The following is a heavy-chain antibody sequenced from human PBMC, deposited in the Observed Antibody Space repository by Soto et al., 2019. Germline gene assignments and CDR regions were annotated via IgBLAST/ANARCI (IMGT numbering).Heavy chain of an antibody. Sequence: SVKVSCKASGGTFSSYAISWVRQAPGQGLEWMGGIIPIFGTANYAQKFQGRVTITADESTSTAYMELSSLRSEDTAVFYCARGGAGATYYYYGMDVWGQGTTVTVSS. J-gene: IGHJ6*02. D-gene: IGHD1-26*01. CDR1: GGTFSSYA. CDR2: IIPIFGTA. V-gene: IGHV1-69*13. CDR3: ARGGAGATYYYYGMDV.